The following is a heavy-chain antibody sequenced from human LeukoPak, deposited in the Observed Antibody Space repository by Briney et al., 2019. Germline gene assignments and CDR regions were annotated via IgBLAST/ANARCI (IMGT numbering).Heavy chain of an antibody. J-gene: IGHJ5*02. CDR3: ARDSSGPWFDP. Sequence: GGSLRLSCAVSGFILNNYIMNCVRQAPGKGLEWVSSITGSGSFVYYADSVKGRFTISRDNAKNSLFLQMNSLRAEDTAVYYCARDSSGPWFDPWGQGTLVTVSS. CDR1: GFILNNYI. V-gene: IGHV3-21*01. CDR2: ITGSGSFV. D-gene: IGHD6-6*01.